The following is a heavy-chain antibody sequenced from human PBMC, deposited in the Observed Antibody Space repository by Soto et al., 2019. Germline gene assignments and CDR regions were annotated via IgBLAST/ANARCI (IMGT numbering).Heavy chain of an antibody. CDR1: VGSITGSE. Sequence: SGTLPLSGTVYVGSITGSELCWIRQPQEKGMEWIGYMYNTGSTVYNPSFKSRVTISLDTSRNQFSLKMNSVIATDTAMYYCARGRLNLVRGAFMNWFDPWGQGSLVTVSS. J-gene: IGHJ5*02. CDR2: MYNTGST. CDR3: ARGRLNLVRGAFMNWFDP. D-gene: IGHD3-10*01. V-gene: IGHV4-59*01.